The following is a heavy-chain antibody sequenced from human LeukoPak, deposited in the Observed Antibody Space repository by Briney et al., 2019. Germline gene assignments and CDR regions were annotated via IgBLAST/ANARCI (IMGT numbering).Heavy chain of an antibody. V-gene: IGHV3-20*04. D-gene: IGHD6-13*01. CDR2: INWNGGSI. CDR3: AKDRVIAAADAFDI. CDR1: GFTFDDYG. Sequence: GGSLRLSCAASGFTFDDYGMSWVRQAPGKGLEWVSGINWNGGSIGYADSVKGRFTISRDNAKNSLYLQMNSLRAEDTALYYCAKDRVIAAADAFDIWGQGTMVTVSS. J-gene: IGHJ3*02.